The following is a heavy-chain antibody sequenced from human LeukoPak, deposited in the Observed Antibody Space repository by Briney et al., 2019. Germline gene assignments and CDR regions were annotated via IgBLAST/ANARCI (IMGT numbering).Heavy chain of an antibody. Sequence: PGGSLRLSCAASGFTFSDYYMSGIRQAPGKGLEWVSYISSSGTTIYYADSVKGRFTISRDNAKNSLYLPMNSLRAEDTAVYYCGRCLRWLQALDYWGQGTLVTVSS. V-gene: IGHV3-11*01. D-gene: IGHD5-24*01. CDR2: ISSSGTTI. J-gene: IGHJ4*02. CDR3: GRCLRWLQALDY. CDR1: GFTFSDYY.